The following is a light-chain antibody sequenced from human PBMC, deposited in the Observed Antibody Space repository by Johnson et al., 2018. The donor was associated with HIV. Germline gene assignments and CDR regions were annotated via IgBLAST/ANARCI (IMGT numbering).Light chain of an antibody. V-gene: IGLV1-51*01. Sequence: QSVLTQPPSVSAAPGQKVTISCSGSSSNIGNNYVSWYQQLPGTAPKLLIYYTYKRPSGIPDRFSGSKSGTSATLGITGLQTGDEADYYCGTWDSRLSAYVFGAGTKVTV. J-gene: IGLJ1*01. CDR1: SSNIGNNY. CDR3: GTWDSRLSAYV. CDR2: YTY.